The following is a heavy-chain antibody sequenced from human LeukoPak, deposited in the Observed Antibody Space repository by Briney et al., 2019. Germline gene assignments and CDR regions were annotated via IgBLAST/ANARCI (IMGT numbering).Heavy chain of an antibody. CDR3: ARGKQTAVAGTPAGRYYFDY. CDR1: GGSFSGYY. J-gene: IGHJ4*02. D-gene: IGHD6-19*01. V-gene: IGHV4-34*01. CDR2: INHSGST. Sequence: SETLSLTCAVYGGSFSGYYWSWIRQPPGKGLEWIGEINHSGSTNYNPSLKSRVTISVDTSKNQFSLKLSSVTAADTAVYYCARGKQTAVAGTPAGRYYFDYWGQGTLVTVSS.